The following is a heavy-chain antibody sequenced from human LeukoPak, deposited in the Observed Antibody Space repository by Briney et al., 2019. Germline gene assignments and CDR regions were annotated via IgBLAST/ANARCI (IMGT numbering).Heavy chain of an antibody. CDR3: ARAPDYDFWSDSPH. D-gene: IGHD3-3*01. CDR2: VYASGST. CDR1: GASISSSRYY. V-gene: IGHV4-61*02. Sequence: PSETLSLTCTVSGASISSSRYYWSWIRQPARKGLEWIGRVYASGSTNYNPSLKSRVTISIDTSKNQFALKLTSVIAADTAVYFCARAPDYDFWSDSPHWGQGILVTVPS. J-gene: IGHJ4*02.